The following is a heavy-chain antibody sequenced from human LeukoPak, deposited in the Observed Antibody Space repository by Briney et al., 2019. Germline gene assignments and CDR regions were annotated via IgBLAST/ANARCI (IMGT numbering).Heavy chain of an antibody. CDR3: ARDRYYGSGARGPYAFDI. J-gene: IGHJ3*02. V-gene: IGHV1-69*06. Sequence: SVKVSCKASGGTFSSYAISWVRQAPGQGLEWMGGIIPIFGTANYAQKFQGRVTITADKSTGTAYMELSSLRSEDTAVYYCARDRYYGSGARGPYAFDIWGQGTMVTVSS. CDR2: IIPIFGTA. D-gene: IGHD3-10*01. CDR1: GGTFSSYA.